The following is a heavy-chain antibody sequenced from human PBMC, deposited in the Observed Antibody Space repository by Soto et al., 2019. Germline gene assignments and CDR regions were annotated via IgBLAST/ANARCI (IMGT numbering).Heavy chain of an antibody. CDR2: IYPGDSDT. V-gene: IGHV5-51*01. J-gene: IGHJ6*02. CDR1: GYIFTSYW. Sequence: VESLKISCKGSGYIFTSYWINCFRQMPGKGLEWMGIIYPGDSDTRYSPSFQGQVTISADKSIDTAYLQWRSLKASDTAVYYCARHRGSPGSYFGLDVWGQGTTVTVSS. D-gene: IGHD5-12*01. CDR3: ARHRGSPGSYFGLDV.